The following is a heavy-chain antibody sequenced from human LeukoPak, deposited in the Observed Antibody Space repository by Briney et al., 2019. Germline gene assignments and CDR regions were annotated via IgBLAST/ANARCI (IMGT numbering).Heavy chain of an antibody. D-gene: IGHD3-22*01. J-gene: IGHJ4*02. V-gene: IGHV4-39*07. Sequence: SETLSLTCTVSGGSISSSRYYWGWIRQPPGKGLEWIRSIYYSASTYYNPSLKSRVTISVDKSKNQFSLKLSSVTAADTAVYYCARAPNYYDSSGYSARAYYFDYWGQGTLVTVSS. CDR3: ARAPNYYDSSGYSARAYYFDY. CDR1: GGSISSSRYY. CDR2: IYYSAST.